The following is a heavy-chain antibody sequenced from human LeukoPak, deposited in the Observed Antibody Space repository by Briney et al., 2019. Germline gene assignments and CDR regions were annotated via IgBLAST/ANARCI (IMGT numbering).Heavy chain of an antibody. CDR3: ANLRHVGATDILDY. V-gene: IGHV4-34*01. Sequence: SETLSLTCAVYGGSFSGYYWSWIRQPPGKGLERIGEINHSGSTNYNPSLKSRVTISVDTSKNQFSLKLSSVTAADTAVYYCANLRHVGATDILDYWGQGTLVTVSS. J-gene: IGHJ4*02. CDR1: GGSFSGYY. CDR2: INHSGST. D-gene: IGHD1-26*01.